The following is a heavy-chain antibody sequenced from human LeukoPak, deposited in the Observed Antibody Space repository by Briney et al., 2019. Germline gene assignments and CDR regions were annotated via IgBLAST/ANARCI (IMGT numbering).Heavy chain of an antibody. CDR2: ISSSSSYI. CDR1: GFTFSSYS. D-gene: IGHD3-10*01. V-gene: IGHV3-21*01. J-gene: IGHJ4*02. CDR3: ARDGTITSYYFDY. Sequence: GSLRLSCAASGFTFSSYSMNWVRQAPGKGLEWVSSISSSSSYIYYADSVKGRFTISRDNAKNSLYLQMNSLRAEDTAVYYCARDGTITSYYFDYWGQGTLVTVSS.